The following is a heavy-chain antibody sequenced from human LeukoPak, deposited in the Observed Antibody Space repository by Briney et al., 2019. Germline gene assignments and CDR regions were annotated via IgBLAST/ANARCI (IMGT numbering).Heavy chain of an antibody. Sequence: SVKVSCKASGGTFRSYAISWVRQAPGQGLEWMGRIIPILGVANYAQKFQGRVTITADKSTSTAYMDLSSLRSEDTAVYYCSRGRESWSYEYFQHWGQGTLGNVSS. V-gene: IGHV1-69*04. D-gene: IGHD1-26*01. CDR2: IIPILGVA. CDR3: SRGRESWSYEYFQH. J-gene: IGHJ1*01. CDR1: GGTFRSYA.